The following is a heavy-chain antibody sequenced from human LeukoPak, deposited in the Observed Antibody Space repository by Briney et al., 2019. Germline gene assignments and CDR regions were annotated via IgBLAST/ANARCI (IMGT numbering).Heavy chain of an antibody. CDR3: ARDFRLDRITMVRGVIRLVALGI. V-gene: IGHV1-2*02. Sequence: GASVKVSCKASGYTFTGYYMHWVRQAPRQGLEWMGWINPNSGGTNYAQKFQGRVTMTRDTSISTAYMELSRLRSDDTAVYYCARDFRLDRITMVRGVIRLVALGIWGQGTMVTVSS. CDR1: GYTFTGYY. D-gene: IGHD3-10*01. J-gene: IGHJ3*02. CDR2: INPNSGGT.